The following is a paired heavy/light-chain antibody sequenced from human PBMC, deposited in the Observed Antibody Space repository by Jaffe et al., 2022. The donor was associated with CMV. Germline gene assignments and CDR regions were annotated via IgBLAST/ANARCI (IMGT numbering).Heavy chain of an antibody. CDR2: IWYNGRNE. J-gene: IGHJ6*02. D-gene: IGHD3-9*01. V-gene: IGHV3-33*01. CDR3: ARDSAEVAPILFYAYYFYKMDV. CDR1: GFTFSRYG. Sequence: QVLLVESGGGVAQPGRSLRLSCAASGFTFSRYGMHWVRQAPGKGLEWVATIWYNGRNEYYADSVKGRFTISRDNSKNTLYLQVSSLRAEDTAVYFCARDSAEVAPILFYAYYFYKMDVWGQGTAVTVSS.
Light chain of an antibody. CDR2: ENN. V-gene: IGLV1-51*02. J-gene: IGLJ2*01. Sequence: QSVLTQPPSVSAAPGQKVSISCSGSSSNIGNNYVSWYQQLPGTAPKVLIYENNKRPSGTPGRISGSKSGTSATLGITGLQTGDEADYYCATWDSSLTGVVFGGGTKLTVL. CDR3: ATWDSSLTGVV. CDR1: SSNIGNNY.